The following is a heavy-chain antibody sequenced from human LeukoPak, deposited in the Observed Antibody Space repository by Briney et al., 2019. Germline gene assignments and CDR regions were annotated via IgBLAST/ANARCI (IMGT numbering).Heavy chain of an antibody. Sequence: PGGSLRLSCAASGFTFSSYSMNWVRQAPGKGLEWVSSISSSSSYIYYADSVKGRFTISRDNAKNSLYLQMNSLRAEDTAVYYCARDGRDRQLMVYAIVHYYYYYMDVWGKGTTVTVSS. CDR3: ARDGRDRQLMVYAIVHYYYYYMDV. CDR1: GFTFSSYS. J-gene: IGHJ6*03. D-gene: IGHD2-8*01. CDR2: ISSSSSYI. V-gene: IGHV3-21*01.